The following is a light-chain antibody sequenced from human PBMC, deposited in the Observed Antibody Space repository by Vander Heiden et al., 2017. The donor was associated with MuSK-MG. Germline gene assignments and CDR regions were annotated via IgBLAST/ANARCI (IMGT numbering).Light chain of an antibody. J-gene: IGKJ3*01. Sequence: DIQMTQSPSSLSASVGDRVTITCRASQGISNYLDWLQQKPGKAPKPLIYAASTLLSGVSSTFTRSGSGTDFTLTISSLQPEDFATYCCLRDKGYGSTFGPGSKAD. CDR1: QGISNY. CDR2: AAS. CDR3: LRDKGYGST. V-gene: IGKV1-16*01.